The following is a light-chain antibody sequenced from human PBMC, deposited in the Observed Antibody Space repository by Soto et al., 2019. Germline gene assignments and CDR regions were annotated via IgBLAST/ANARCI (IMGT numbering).Light chain of an antibody. CDR2: GAS. J-gene: IGKJ1*01. Sequence: EIVLTQSPATLSVSPGERVTLSCRASQSVDINLAWYQQKPGQAPRLLIYGASTRATDMPGRFRGSGAGAEFTLTISSLQSDDCATYYCQQYENYWTFGQGTRVEIK. CDR1: QSVDIN. V-gene: IGKV3-15*01. CDR3: QQYENYWT.